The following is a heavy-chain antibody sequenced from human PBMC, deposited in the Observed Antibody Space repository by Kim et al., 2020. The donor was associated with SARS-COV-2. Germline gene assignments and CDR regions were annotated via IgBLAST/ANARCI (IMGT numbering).Heavy chain of an antibody. CDR2: VSSTGGA. D-gene: IGHD6-13*01. CDR3: ARTAYSNARWRLDF. CDR1: GGSITNYY. V-gene: IGHV4-4*07. Sequence: SETLSLTCTVSGGSITNYYWSWIRQPARKGLEWIGCVSSTGGADYSPSFKGRVSVSVDSSNNQISLSLASVTAADTAIYFCARTAYSNARWRLDFWGPGT. J-gene: IGHJ4*03.